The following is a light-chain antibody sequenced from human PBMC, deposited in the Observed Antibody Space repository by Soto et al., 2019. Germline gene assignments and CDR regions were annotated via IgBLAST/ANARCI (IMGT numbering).Light chain of an antibody. CDR2: GVS. J-gene: IGKJ1*01. Sequence: EIVLTQSPGTLSLSPGERATLSCRASQSVSNRYLAWYQQEPAQATRLLIHGVSTRAPGIPDRFSGSGSGTEFTLTISRLEPEDFAVSYCQLYGSSPWTFGQGTKVEIK. CDR3: QLYGSSPWT. V-gene: IGKV3-20*01. CDR1: QSVSNRY.